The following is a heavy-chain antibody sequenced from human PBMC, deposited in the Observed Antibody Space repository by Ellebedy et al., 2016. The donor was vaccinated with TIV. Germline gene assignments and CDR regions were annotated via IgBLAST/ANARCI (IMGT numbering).Heavy chain of an antibody. D-gene: IGHD6-13*01. CDR1: GYTFTTLD. V-gene: IGHV1-8*01. J-gene: IGHJ4*02. CDR3: ARGVEAGVDY. CDR2: MSPNSGNT. Sequence: AASVKVSCKASGYTFTTLDINWVRQATGQGLEWMGWMSPNSGNTGFAQKFQGRVTMTRDTSISTAYMELSSLNSEDTAVYYCARGVEAGVDYWGQGTLVTVSS.